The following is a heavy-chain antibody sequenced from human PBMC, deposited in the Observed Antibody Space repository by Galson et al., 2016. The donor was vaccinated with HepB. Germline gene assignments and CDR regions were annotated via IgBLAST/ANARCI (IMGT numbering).Heavy chain of an antibody. D-gene: IGHD2-2*01. J-gene: IGHJ6*02. Sequence: SLRLSCAASGFTLSSAWMNWVRQAPGKGLEWVGRIKSNADGGSTDFAAPAKGRFIISRDDSENTVHLQLNSLKTEDTAVYYCTTDTGHLRCTSAGCIALIPYVGVDVWGQGTTVP. V-gene: IGHV3-15*01. CDR2: IKSNADGGST. CDR1: GFTLSSAW. CDR3: TTDTGHLRCTSAGCIALIPYVGVDV.